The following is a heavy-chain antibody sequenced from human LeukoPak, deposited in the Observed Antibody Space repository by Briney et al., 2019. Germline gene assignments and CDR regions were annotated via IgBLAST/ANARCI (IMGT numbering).Heavy chain of an antibody. J-gene: IGHJ4*02. CDR1: GFTFSNYW. CDR3: ARDTRGGGDRLIDY. CDR2: IRRDGGVN. V-gene: IGHV3-7*01. Sequence: GRSLRLACAASGFTFSNYWMTCVRQAPGKGLEWVANIRRDGGVNQYVVSLEGRTTLSRDNYKNTLYLQLNSLRAEDTAVYYCARDTRGGGDRLIDYWGQGPLVTVSS. D-gene: IGHD2-21*02.